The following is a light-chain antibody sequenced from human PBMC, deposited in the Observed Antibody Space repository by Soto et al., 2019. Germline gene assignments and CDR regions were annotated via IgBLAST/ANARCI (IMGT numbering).Light chain of an antibody. CDR3: QSYDRNVVI. J-gene: IGLJ2*01. Sequence: QSVLTQPPSVSGAPGQRVTISCTGSGSNIGAGYDIHWYQHLPGTSPKLLIFGYVNRPSGVPDRFSGSRSGMSASLVITGLQAGDEGDYFCQSYDRNVVIFGGGTKVTVL. CDR1: GSNIGAGYD. CDR2: GYV. V-gene: IGLV1-40*01.